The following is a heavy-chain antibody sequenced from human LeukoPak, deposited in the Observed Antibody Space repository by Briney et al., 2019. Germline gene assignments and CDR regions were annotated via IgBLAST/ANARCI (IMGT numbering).Heavy chain of an antibody. V-gene: IGHV3-7*01. CDR3: ARDRTVTAGIDR. D-gene: IGHD2-21*02. J-gene: IGHJ4*02. CDR2: IKQDGSEI. Sequence: GGSLRLSCAASGFTFSHYWMSWVRQAPGKGLEWVANIKQDGSEIYYLDSVKGRFTISRDNAKTSLYLQMNSLRAEDTAIYYCARDRTVTAGIDRWGQGTLVTVSS. CDR1: GFTFSHYW.